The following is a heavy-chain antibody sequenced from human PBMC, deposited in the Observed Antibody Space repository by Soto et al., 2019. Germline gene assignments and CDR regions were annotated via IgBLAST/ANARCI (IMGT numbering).Heavy chain of an antibody. CDR1: CGSSSRSSYY. V-gene: IGHV4-39*01. CDR3: ESNETKVPFLAP. J-gene: IGHJ5*02. Sequence: PRSLTRTVACGSSSRSSYYRGRNHQPPGKGLEWIGNIHYSGRTHYNPALKNRVTKSLDTSKNQLPPTPSSVTAPDTAVYYGESNETKVPFLAPWGQGTLVPVSS. CDR2: IHYSGRT. D-gene: IGHD1-1*01.